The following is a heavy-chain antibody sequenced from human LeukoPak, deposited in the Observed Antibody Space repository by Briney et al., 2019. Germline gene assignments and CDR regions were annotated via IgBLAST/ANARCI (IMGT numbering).Heavy chain of an antibody. Sequence: GESLKISCAASGFTFSDYYMSWIRQAPGKGLEWVSYISSSSSYTNYADSVKGRFTISRDNAKTSLYLQMNSLRAEDTAVYYCATTVAGTVEYFQHWGQGTLVTVSS. CDR2: ISSSSSYT. V-gene: IGHV3-11*06. CDR3: ATTVAGTVEYFQH. CDR1: GFTFSDYY. J-gene: IGHJ1*01. D-gene: IGHD6-19*01.